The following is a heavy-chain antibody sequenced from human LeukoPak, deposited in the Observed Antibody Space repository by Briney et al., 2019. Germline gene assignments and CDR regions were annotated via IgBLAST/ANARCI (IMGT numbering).Heavy chain of an antibody. V-gene: IGHV1-18*01. CDR2: ISPYNGNT. CDR3: ATEGGWQPTDYGDHVY. Sequence: ASVMVSCKASGYTFTNYGITWVRRAPGQGLEWMGWISPYNGNTNYPRKLQGRVTMTTDTSTSTAYMELRSLRSDDTALYYCATEGGWQPTDYGDHVYWGQGTLVTVSS. D-gene: IGHD4-17*01. J-gene: IGHJ4*02. CDR1: GYTFTNYG.